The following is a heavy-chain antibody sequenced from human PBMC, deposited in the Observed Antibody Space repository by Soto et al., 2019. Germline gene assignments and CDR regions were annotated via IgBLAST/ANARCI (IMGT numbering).Heavy chain of an antibody. J-gene: IGHJ4*02. CDR2: ISATGKN. CDR3: AWETGENWSYAAY. D-gene: IGHD1-7*01. V-gene: IGHV4-4*07. Sequence: QVQLQESGPGRVKPSETLSLTCSVPGGSITDYSWNWIRQSAGKGLEWIGRISATGKNQVNPSLHSRVTTSIDTSDTQLSPKPPSVTAAATAVLYFAWETGENWSYAAYWGQGTRVTVSS. CDR1: GGSITDYS.